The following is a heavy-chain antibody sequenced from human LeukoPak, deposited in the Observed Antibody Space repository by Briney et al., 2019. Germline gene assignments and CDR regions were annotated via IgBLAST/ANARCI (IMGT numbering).Heavy chain of an antibody. CDR2: MNPNSGNT. V-gene: IGHV1-8*01. Sequence: GASVKVSCKASGYTFTSYDINWVRQATGQGLEWMGWMNPNSGNTGYAQKFQGRVTMTRNTSISTAYMELSSLRSEDTAVYYCARGLWGRGYFLFDYWGQGTLVTVSS. D-gene: IGHD3-22*01. CDR1: GYTFTSYD. CDR3: ARGLWGRGYFLFDY. J-gene: IGHJ4*02.